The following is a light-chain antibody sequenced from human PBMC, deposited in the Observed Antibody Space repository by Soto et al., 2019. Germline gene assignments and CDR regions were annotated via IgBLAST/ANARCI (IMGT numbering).Light chain of an antibody. CDR2: GAS. V-gene: IGKV3-20*01. J-gene: IGKJ1*01. CDR3: QQYGISPQT. Sequence: EVVLAQSPGTVSLSPGEIATLSCRASQSLSGNYLAWYQQRPGQPPSLLIYGASRRATGIPDRFSGGGSGTDFTLTISRLEPEDFAVYYCQQYGISPQTFGQGTKVEIK. CDR1: QSLSGNY.